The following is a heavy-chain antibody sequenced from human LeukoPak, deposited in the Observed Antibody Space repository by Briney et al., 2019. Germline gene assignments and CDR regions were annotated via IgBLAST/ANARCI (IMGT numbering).Heavy chain of an antibody. Sequence: GGSLRLSCAASGFTFSNAWMSWVRQAPGKGLEWVSGISWNSGSIGYADSVKGRFTISRDNAKNSLYLQMNSLRAEDTALYYCAKDRGDYYGSGSNSDAFDIWGQGTMVTVSS. CDR2: ISWNSGSI. J-gene: IGHJ3*02. CDR1: GFTFSNAW. CDR3: AKDRGDYYGSGSNSDAFDI. V-gene: IGHV3-9*01. D-gene: IGHD3-10*01.